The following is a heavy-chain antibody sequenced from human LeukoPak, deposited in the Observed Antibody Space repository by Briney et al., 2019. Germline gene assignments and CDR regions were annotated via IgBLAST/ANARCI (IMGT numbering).Heavy chain of an antibody. V-gene: IGHV4-4*07. CDR3: ARDVDSSGWYPNFDY. CDR1: GGSISSYY. J-gene: IGHJ4*02. Sequence: SETLSLTCTVSGGSISSYYWSWIRQPAGKGLEWIGHIYTSGSTNYNPSLKSRVTMSVDTSKNQFSLKLSSVTAADTAVYYCARDVDSSGWYPNFDYWGQGTLVTVSS. D-gene: IGHD6-19*01. CDR2: IYTSGST.